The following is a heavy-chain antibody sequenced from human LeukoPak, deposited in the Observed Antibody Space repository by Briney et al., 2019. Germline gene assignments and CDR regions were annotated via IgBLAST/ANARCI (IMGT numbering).Heavy chain of an antibody. J-gene: IGHJ5*02. Sequence: PGGSLRLSCAASGFTFSDYYMSWIRQAPGKGLEWVSYISSSGTTIYYADSVKGRFTISKDNAKNSLYLQMNSLRAEDTAVYYCAGRFLEWFDDWGQGTLVTVSS. V-gene: IGHV3-11*04. CDR3: AGRFLEWFDD. CDR2: ISSSGTTI. CDR1: GFTFSDYY. D-gene: IGHD3-3*01.